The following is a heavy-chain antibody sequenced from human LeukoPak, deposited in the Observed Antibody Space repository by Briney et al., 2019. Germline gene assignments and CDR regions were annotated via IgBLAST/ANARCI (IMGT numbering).Heavy chain of an antibody. Sequence: GGSLRLSCAASGFTFSSYGMHWVRQAPGKGLEWVAVISYDGSNKYYADSVKGRFTISRDNSKNTLYLQMNSLRAEDTAVYYCAKSMVRGVIPAYFDYWGQGTLVTVSS. V-gene: IGHV3-30*18. J-gene: IGHJ4*02. CDR1: GFTFSSYG. CDR2: ISYDGSNK. CDR3: AKSMVRGVIPAYFDY. D-gene: IGHD3-10*01.